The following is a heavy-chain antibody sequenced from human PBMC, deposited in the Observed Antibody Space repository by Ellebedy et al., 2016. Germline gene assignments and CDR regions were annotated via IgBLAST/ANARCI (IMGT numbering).Heavy chain of an antibody. CDR1: GYSFTSYW. D-gene: IGHD3-22*01. J-gene: IGHJ4*02. CDR2: IYPGDSDT. Sequence: GESLKISXKGSGYSFTSYWVGWVRQMPGKGLEWMGIIYPGDSDTRYSPSFQGQVTISADKSISTAYLQWSSLKASDTAMYYCARTYYYDSSGYPRFDYWGQGTLVTVFS. V-gene: IGHV5-51*01. CDR3: ARTYYYDSSGYPRFDY.